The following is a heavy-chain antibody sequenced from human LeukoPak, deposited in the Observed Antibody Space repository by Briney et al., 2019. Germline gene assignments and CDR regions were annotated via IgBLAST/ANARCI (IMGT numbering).Heavy chain of an antibody. J-gene: IGHJ4*02. D-gene: IGHD3-9*01. Sequence: GASVKVSCKASGYTFTSYYMHWVRQAPGQGLEWMGIINPSGGGTSYAQKFQGRVTMTRDTSTSTAYMELSSLRFEDTAVYYCAREGDLLTGPFDYWGQGTLVTVSS. CDR2: INPSGGGT. V-gene: IGHV1-46*01. CDR1: GYTFTSYY. CDR3: AREGDLLTGPFDY.